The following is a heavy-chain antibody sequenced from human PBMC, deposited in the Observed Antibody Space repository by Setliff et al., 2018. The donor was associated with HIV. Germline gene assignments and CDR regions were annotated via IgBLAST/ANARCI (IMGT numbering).Heavy chain of an antibody. CDR3: AKSRTDSSGYYYSSH. V-gene: IGHV3-23*01. D-gene: IGHD3-22*01. Sequence: GSLRLSCEASGFSVTDNYMSWVRQAPGKGLEWVSAISGSGGSTYYADSVKGRFTISRDNSKNTLYLQMNSLRAEDTAVYYCAKSRTDSSGYYYSSHWGQGTLVTVSS. J-gene: IGHJ4*02. CDR1: GFSVTDNY. CDR2: ISGSGGST.